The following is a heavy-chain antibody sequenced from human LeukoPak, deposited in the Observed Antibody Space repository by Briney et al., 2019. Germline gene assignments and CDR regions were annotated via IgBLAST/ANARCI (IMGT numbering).Heavy chain of an antibody. CDR2: IYYSGST. CDR1: GVSINNYY. Sequence: SETLSLTCTVSGVSINNYYWSWIRQPPGKGLEWIGYIYYSGSTNYNPSLKSRVTISVDTSKNQFSLKLSSVTAADTAVYYCARVHVDLPLNWFDPWGQGTLVTVSS. J-gene: IGHJ5*02. D-gene: IGHD3-16*02. CDR3: ARVHVDLPLNWFDP. V-gene: IGHV4-59*01.